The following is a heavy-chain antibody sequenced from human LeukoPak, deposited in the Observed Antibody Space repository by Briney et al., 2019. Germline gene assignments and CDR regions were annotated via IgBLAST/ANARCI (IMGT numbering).Heavy chain of an antibody. Sequence: GRSLRLSCAASGFTFSSCGVHWVRQAPGKGLEWVAVISYDGSNKFYADSVKGRFTISRDNSKNTLYLQMNSLRAGDTAVYYCARGHDYGDYSYHYWGQGTLVTVSS. CDR1: GFTFSSCG. J-gene: IGHJ4*02. CDR3: ARGHDYGDYSYHY. CDR2: ISYDGSNK. V-gene: IGHV3-30*03. D-gene: IGHD4-17*01.